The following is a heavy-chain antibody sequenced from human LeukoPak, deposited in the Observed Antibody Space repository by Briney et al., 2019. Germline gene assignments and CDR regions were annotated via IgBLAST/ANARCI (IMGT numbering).Heavy chain of an antibody. CDR3: ARKLVILTPTYFDY. CDR2: INHSGST. J-gene: IGHJ4*02. D-gene: IGHD3-16*02. Sequence: SSETLSLTCAVYGGSFSGYYWGWLRQSPGKALQWIGEINHSGSTNYNPSLKSRVTISVDTSKNQFSLKLNSVTAADTAVYYCARKLVILTPTYFDYWGQGTLVTVSS. V-gene: IGHV4-34*01. CDR1: GGSFSGYY.